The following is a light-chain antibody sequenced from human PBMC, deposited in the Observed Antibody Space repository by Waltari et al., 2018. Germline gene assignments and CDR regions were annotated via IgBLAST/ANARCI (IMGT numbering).Light chain of an antibody. CDR3: QSFDSSLSASV. V-gene: IGLV1-40*01. CDR1: SSNFGAGYD. J-gene: IGLJ3*02. Sequence: QPVLTQPPSMSGAPGQKATIPCTGGSSNFGAGYDVHWYQQFPGPAPKLLIFGNTNRPAGVPGRFSGSRSGTSASLAIAGLQSEDEAVYYCQSFDSSLSASVFGIGTKLTVL. CDR2: GNT.